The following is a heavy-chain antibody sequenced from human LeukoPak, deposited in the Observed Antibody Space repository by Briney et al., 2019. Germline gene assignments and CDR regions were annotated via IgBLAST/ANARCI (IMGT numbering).Heavy chain of an antibody. Sequence: PSETLSLTCTVSGGSISSSSYYWGWIRQPPGKGLEWIGSIYYSGSTYYNPSLKSRVTISVDTSKNQFSLKLSSVTAADTAVYYCARELVGLNWFDPWGQGTLVTVSS. CDR3: ARELVGLNWFDP. J-gene: IGHJ5*02. V-gene: IGHV4-39*07. D-gene: IGHD2-2*01. CDR1: GGSISSSSYY. CDR2: IYYSGST.